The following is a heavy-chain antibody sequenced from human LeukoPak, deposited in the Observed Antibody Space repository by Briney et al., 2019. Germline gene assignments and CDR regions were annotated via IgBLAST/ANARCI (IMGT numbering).Heavy chain of an antibody. CDR1: GFTFSSYA. Sequence: PGGSLRLSCAASGFTFSSYAMSWVRQAPGKGLEWVAGISWNSGATAYAESVKGRFTISRDNAVDSLFLHMNSLRIEDTALYYCAKIYGSGNQPFGSWGQGTLVTVSS. V-gene: IGHV3-9*01. CDR3: AKIYGSGNQPFGS. CDR2: ISWNSGAT. J-gene: IGHJ4*02. D-gene: IGHD3-10*01.